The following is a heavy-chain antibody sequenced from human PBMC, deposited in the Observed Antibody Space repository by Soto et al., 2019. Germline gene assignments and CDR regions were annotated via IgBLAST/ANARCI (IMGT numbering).Heavy chain of an antibody. CDR3: ARDNSPNYDILTGYSY. Sequence: SVKVSCKASGYTFTSYYMHWVRQAPGQGLEWMGGIIPIFGTANYAQKFQGRVTITADESTSTAYMELSSLRSEDTAVYYCARDNSPNYDILTGYSYWGQGTLVTVSS. D-gene: IGHD3-9*01. CDR2: IIPIFGTA. J-gene: IGHJ4*02. V-gene: IGHV1-69*13. CDR1: GYTFTSYY.